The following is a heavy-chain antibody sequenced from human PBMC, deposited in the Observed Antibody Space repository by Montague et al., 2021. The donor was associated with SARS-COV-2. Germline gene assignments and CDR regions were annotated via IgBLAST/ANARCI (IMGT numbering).Heavy chain of an antibody. CDR3: TREGYQVLWSDYYYYGMDV. CDR1: GGSFSGYY. Sequence: SETLSLTCAVYGGSFSGYYWSWIRQPPGKGLEWIGEINHSGSTNYNPSLKSRVTISVDTSKNRFSLKLRSVTAADTAVYYCTREGYQVLWSDYYYYGMDVWGQGTTVTVSS. V-gene: IGHV4-34*01. J-gene: IGHJ6*02. D-gene: IGHD2-2*01. CDR2: INHSGST.